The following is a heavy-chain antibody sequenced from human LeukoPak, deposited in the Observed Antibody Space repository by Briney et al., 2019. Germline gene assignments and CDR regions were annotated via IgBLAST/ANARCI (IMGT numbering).Heavy chain of an antibody. J-gene: IGHJ6*03. Sequence: PSETLSLTCTVSGYSISSGYYWGWIRQPPGKGLEWIGSIYHSGSTNYNPSLKSRVTMSVDTSKNQFSLKLSSVTAADTAVYYCARDLVGYCSGGSCSHGYYYYYYMDVWGKGTTVTISS. CDR2: IYHSGST. CDR3: ARDLVGYCSGGSCSHGYYYYYYMDV. CDR1: GYSISSGYY. D-gene: IGHD2-15*01. V-gene: IGHV4-38-2*02.